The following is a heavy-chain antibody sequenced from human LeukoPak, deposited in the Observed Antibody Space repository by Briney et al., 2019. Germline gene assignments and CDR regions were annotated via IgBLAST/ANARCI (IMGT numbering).Heavy chain of an antibody. J-gene: IGHJ5*02. D-gene: IGHD3-22*01. V-gene: IGHV3-30-3*02. Sequence: GGSLRLSCAAFGFTVSIYAIHWVRQAPGKGLEWVAVISCNGIKKYYADTAKSRFTITRDNTTNSLYLKMNSLRAEDTAVYYWAKDPADNSDNTGGTWFDPWGQGTLVTASS. CDR2: ISCNGIKK. CDR3: AKDPADNSDNTGGTWFDP. CDR1: GFTVSIYA.